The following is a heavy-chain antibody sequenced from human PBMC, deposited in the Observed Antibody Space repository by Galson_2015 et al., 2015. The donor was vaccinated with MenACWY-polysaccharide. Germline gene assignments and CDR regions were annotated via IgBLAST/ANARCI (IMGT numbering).Heavy chain of an antibody. CDR3: ARGAQRFFDY. Sequence: SLRLSCAASGFNVGGLYMSWVRQAPGKRPEWVSFMYSGGFTEYEDSVKGRFTISRDISKNTVYLQMNSLKVEDTAVYYCARGAQRFFDYWGQGRLVTVSA. CDR1: GFNVGGLY. J-gene: IGHJ4*02. V-gene: IGHV3-53*01. CDR2: MYSGGFT.